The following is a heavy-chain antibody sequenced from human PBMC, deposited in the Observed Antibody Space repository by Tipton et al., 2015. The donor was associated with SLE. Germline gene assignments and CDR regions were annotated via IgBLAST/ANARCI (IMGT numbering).Heavy chain of an antibody. CDR3: ARDTVRYDSSGYSYYFDY. Sequence: TLSLTCTVSGGSVSSGSHYWSWIRQPPGKGLEWIGYIYYSGSTNYNPSLKSRVTISVDTSKNQFSLKLSSVTAADTAVYYCARDTVRYDSSGYSYYFDYWGQGTLVTVSS. V-gene: IGHV4-61*01. D-gene: IGHD3-22*01. J-gene: IGHJ4*02. CDR2: IYYSGST. CDR1: GGSVSSGSHY.